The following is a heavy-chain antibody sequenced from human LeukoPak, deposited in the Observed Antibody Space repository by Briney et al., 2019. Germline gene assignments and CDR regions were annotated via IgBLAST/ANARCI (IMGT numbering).Heavy chain of an antibody. D-gene: IGHD2-2*01. J-gene: IGHJ4*02. V-gene: IGHV3-9*01. Sequence: GGSLRLSCAASGFTFDDYAMHWVRQAPGKGLEWVSGISWNSGSIGYADSVKGRFTISRDNAKNSLYLQMNSLRAEDTASYYCAKGHVGYCSSTSCNYYDYWGQGTLVTVSS. CDR1: GFTFDDYA. CDR3: AKGHVGYCSSTSCNYYDY. CDR2: ISWNSGSI.